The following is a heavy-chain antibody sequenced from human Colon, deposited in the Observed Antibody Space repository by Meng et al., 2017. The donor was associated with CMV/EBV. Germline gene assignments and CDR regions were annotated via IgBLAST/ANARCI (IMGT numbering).Heavy chain of an antibody. Sequence: AGSISSGGFYWGWIRQPPGKGLEWIGSGYYSGSTHYNPSLKSRATISLDRSKNQFSLNLSSVTAADTAVYYCATKRDYSGNQGYFDLWGRGTLVTVSS. CDR1: AGSISSGGFY. D-gene: IGHD4-23*01. CDR2: GYYSGST. J-gene: IGHJ2*01. V-gene: IGHV4-39*07. CDR3: ATKRDYSGNQGYFDL.